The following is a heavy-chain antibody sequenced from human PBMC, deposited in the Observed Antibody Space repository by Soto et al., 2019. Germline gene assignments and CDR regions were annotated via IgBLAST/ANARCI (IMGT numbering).Heavy chain of an antibody. Sequence: TSETLSLTCTVSGGSVSSGSYYWSWIRQPPGKGLEWIGYIYYSGSTNYNPSLKSRVTISVDTSKNQFSLKLSSVTAADTAVYYCARAWARGYDSSGYYTGHAFDIWGQGTMVTVSS. D-gene: IGHD3-22*01. V-gene: IGHV4-61*01. CDR2: IYYSGST. J-gene: IGHJ3*02. CDR1: GGSVSSGSYY. CDR3: ARAWARGYDSSGYYTGHAFDI.